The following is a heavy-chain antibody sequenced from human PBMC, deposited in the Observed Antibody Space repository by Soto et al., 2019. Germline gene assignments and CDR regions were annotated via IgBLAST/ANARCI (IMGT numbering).Heavy chain of an antibody. CDR2: INPNSGGT. V-gene: IGHV1-2*04. CDR1: GYAFTGYY. CDR3: ARLSVKAAARLGNWFDP. J-gene: IGHJ5*02. Sequence: QVQLVQSGAEVKKPGASVKVSCKASGYAFTGYYIHWVRQAPGQGLQWMGWINPNSGGTNYAQNFQGWVTMTRDTSISTAYMELSRLRSDDTAVYYCARLSVKAAARLGNWFDPWGPGTLVTVSS. D-gene: IGHD6-6*01.